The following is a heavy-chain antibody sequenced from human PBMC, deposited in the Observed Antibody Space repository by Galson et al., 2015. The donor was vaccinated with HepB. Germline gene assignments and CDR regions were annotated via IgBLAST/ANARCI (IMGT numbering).Heavy chain of an antibody. CDR2: INTNTGNP. J-gene: IGHJ6*02. CDR3: ARGAAVVVVPAAMREGYYYYYYGMDV. CDR1: GYTFTSYA. D-gene: IGHD2-2*01. V-gene: IGHV7-4-1*02. Sequence: SVKVSCKASGYTFTSYAMNWVRQAPGQGLEWMGWINTNTGNPTYAQGFTGRFVFSLDTSVSTAYLQISSLKAEDTAVYYCARGAAVVVVPAAMREGYYYYYYGMDVWGQGTTVTVSS.